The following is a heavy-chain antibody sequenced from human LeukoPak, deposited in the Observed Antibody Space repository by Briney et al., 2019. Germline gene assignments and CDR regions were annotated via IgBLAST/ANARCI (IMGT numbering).Heavy chain of an antibody. V-gene: IGHV3-9*01. CDR2: INWNSGSI. D-gene: IGHD5-18*01. CDR3: AKSSTAMVANWFDP. Sequence: GGSLRLSCAASGFTFDDYAMHWVRQAPGKGLEWVSGINWNSGSIGYADSVKGRFTISRDNAKNSLYLQMNSLRAEDTALYYCAKSSTAMVANWFDPWGQGTLVTVSS. CDR1: GFTFDDYA. J-gene: IGHJ5*02.